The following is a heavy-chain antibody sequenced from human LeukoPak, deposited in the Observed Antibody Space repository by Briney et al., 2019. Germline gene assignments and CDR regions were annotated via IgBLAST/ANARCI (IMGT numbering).Heavy chain of an antibody. Sequence: PSETLSLTCAVYGGSFSDYYWSWIRQPPGEGLEWIGEINHSGSTNYNPSLKSRVTISVDTSKNQFSLKLSSVTAADTAVYYCASFDYGDTLYYWGQGTLVTVSS. D-gene: IGHD4-17*01. J-gene: IGHJ4*02. V-gene: IGHV4-34*01. CDR1: GGSFSDYY. CDR3: ASFDYGDTLYY. CDR2: INHSGST.